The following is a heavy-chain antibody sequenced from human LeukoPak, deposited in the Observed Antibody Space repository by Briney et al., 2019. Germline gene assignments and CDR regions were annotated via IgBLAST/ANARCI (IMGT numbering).Heavy chain of an antibody. D-gene: IGHD6-6*01. CDR2: ISYDGSNK. CDR3: ARGNGQLVRTKEIPYAFDI. Sequence: GGSLRLSCAASGFTFSSYAMHWVRQAPGKGLEWVAVISYDGSNKYYADSVKGRFTISRDNSKNTLYLQMNSLRAEDTAVYYCARGNGQLVRTKEIPYAFDIWGQGTMVTVSS. CDR1: GFTFSSYA. J-gene: IGHJ3*02. V-gene: IGHV3-30-3*01.